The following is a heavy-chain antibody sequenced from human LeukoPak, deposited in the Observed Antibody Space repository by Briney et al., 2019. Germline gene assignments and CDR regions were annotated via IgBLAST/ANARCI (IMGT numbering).Heavy chain of an antibody. D-gene: IGHD3-10*01. Sequence: APVKVSCKASGYTFTGYYMHWVRQAPGQGLEWMGWINPNSGGTNYAQKFQGRVTMTRDTSISTAYMELSRLRSDDTAVYYCARARGRITMVRGPTYGMDVWGQGTTVTVSS. J-gene: IGHJ6*02. CDR1: GYTFTGYY. V-gene: IGHV1-2*02. CDR2: INPNSGGT. CDR3: ARARGRITMVRGPTYGMDV.